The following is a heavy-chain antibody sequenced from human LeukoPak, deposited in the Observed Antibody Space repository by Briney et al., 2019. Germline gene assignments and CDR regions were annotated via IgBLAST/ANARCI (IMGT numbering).Heavy chain of an antibody. J-gene: IGHJ5*02. Sequence: SETLSLTCTVSGYSISSGYYWGWIRQPPGKGLEWIGSIYYSGSTYYNPSLKSRVTISVDTSKNQFSLKLSSVTAADTAVYYCASSGEGGWFDPWGQGTLVTVSS. V-gene: IGHV4-38-2*02. CDR3: ASSGEGGWFDP. CDR1: GYSISSGYY. CDR2: IYYSGST. D-gene: IGHD7-27*01.